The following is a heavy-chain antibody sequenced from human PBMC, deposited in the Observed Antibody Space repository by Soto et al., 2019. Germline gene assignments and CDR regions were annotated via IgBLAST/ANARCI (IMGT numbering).Heavy chain of an antibody. Sequence: ASVKVSCKASGYTFTKYGISWVRQAPGRGLEWMGWISINHRHTNYAQNLQGRVTMTIDTYTSTAYMELRNLRYDDTAVYFCARGGYCFSPSCYKVYYYGMDVWGQGTTVTVSS. CDR3: ARGGYCFSPSCYKVYYYGMDV. V-gene: IGHV1-18*01. J-gene: IGHJ6*02. CDR2: ISINHRHT. CDR1: GYTFTKYG. D-gene: IGHD2-2*02.